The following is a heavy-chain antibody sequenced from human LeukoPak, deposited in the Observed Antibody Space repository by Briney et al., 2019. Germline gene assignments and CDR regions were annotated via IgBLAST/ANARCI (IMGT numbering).Heavy chain of an antibody. J-gene: IGHJ3*02. Sequence: WASVKVSCKASGGTFSSYAISWVRQAPGQRLEWMGWINAGNGNTKYSQKFQGRVTITRDTSASTAYMELSSLRSEDTAVYYCARLGSSGYYHDAFDIWGQGTMVTVSS. D-gene: IGHD3-22*01. CDR2: INAGNGNT. CDR3: ARLGSSGYYHDAFDI. CDR1: GGTFSSYA. V-gene: IGHV1-3*01.